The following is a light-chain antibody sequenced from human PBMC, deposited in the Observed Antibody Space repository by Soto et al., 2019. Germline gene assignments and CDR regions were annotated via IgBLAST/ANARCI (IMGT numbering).Light chain of an antibody. CDR3: QQRANWPIT. CDR2: DAS. V-gene: IGKV3-11*01. CDR1: QSVSRY. Sequence: EFVLTQSPATLSLSPGERATLSCRTSQSVSRYLAWYQQKPGQAPRLLIYDASNRATGIPARFSGSGSETDFTLTISSLEPEDFAVYYCQQRANWPITFGQGTRLEIK. J-gene: IGKJ5*01.